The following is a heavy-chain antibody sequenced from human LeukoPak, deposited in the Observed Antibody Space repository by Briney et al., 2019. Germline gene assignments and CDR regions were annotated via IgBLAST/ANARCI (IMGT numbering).Heavy chain of an antibody. CDR1: GGSISSGGSY. Sequence: SQTLSLTCTVSGGSISSGGSYWTWIRQHPGKCLEWIGYIYYSGSTYYNPSLKSRVTISVDTSKRQFSLNLSSVTAADTAVYYCARHPGITAAGTGFDIWGQGTMVTVSS. CDR2: IYYSGST. CDR3: ARHPGITAAGTGFDI. D-gene: IGHD6-13*01. V-gene: IGHV4-31*03. J-gene: IGHJ3*02.